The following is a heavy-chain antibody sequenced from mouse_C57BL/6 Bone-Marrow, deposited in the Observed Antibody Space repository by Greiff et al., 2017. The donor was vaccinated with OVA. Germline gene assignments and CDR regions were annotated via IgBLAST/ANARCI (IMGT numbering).Heavy chain of an antibody. Sequence: VKVVESGPGLVQPSQSLSITCTVSGFSLTSYGVHWVRQSPGKGLEWLGVIWSGGSTDYNAAFISRLSISKDNSKSQVFFKMNSLQADDTAIYYCARNYCNYYAMDYWGQGTSVTVSS. CDR3: ARNYCNYYAMDY. V-gene: IGHV2-2*01. J-gene: IGHJ4*01. CDR2: IWSGGST. CDR1: GFSLTSYG. D-gene: IGHD1-1*01.